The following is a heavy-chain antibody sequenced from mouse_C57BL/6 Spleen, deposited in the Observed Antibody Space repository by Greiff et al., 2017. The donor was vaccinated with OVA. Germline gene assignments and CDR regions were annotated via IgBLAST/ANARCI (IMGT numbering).Heavy chain of an antibody. CDR1: GFTFSSYG. CDR2: ISSGGSYT. V-gene: IGHV5-6*02. J-gene: IGHJ2*01. CDR3: ARRGSSYDYFDY. Sequence: EVKLVESGGDLVKPGGSLKLSCAASGFTFSSYGMSWVRQTPDKRLEWVATISSGGSYTYYPDSVKGRFTISRDNAKNTLYLQMSSLKSEDTAMYYCARRGSSYDYFDYWGQGTTLTVSS. D-gene: IGHD1-1*01.